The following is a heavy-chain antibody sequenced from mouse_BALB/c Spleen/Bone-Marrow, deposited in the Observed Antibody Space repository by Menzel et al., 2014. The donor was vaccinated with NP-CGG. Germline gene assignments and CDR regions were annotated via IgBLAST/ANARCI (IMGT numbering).Heavy chain of an antibody. CDR3: ARNYGHWCFDA. V-gene: IGHV1-14*01. Sequence: EVQLVESGPELVKPGASVKMSCKTSGYRFTTYVMHWVKQKPGQGLEWIGYINPYNDVTNYNEKFKGKATLTSDKSSSPSYMELRSSTPKDSAVYYCARNYGHWCFDAWGAGTTVTVSS. D-gene: IGHD1-1*02. CDR2: INPYNDVT. CDR1: GYRFTTYV. J-gene: IGHJ1*01.